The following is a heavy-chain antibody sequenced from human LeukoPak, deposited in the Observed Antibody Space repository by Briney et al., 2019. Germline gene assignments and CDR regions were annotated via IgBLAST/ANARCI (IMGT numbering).Heavy chain of an antibody. Sequence: GGSLRLSCAASGFTFSSYAMSWVPQAPGKGLEWVSPISVIGGSTYYADSVKGRFTISRDHSKNTLYLEMTGLRAEDTAVYYCARGGNSWWYFDLWGRGTLVTVSS. CDR2: ISVIGGST. CDR3: ARGGNSWWYFDL. CDR1: GFTFSSYA. J-gene: IGHJ2*01. D-gene: IGHD4-23*01. V-gene: IGHV3-23*01.